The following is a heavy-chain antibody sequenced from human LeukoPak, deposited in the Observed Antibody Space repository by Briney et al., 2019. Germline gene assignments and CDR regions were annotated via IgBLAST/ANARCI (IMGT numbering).Heavy chain of an antibody. CDR3: ASGKYSSSSQFDY. CDR2: INPNSGGT. CDR1: GYTFTGCY. J-gene: IGHJ4*02. Sequence: ASVKLSCKASGYTFTGCYMHWVRQRPAHGLEWKGCINPNSGGTNYAKKLQGRVNMTRDTSISTAYMELSRLRSDDTAVYYCASGKYSSSSQFDYWGQGTLVTVSS. V-gene: IGHV1-2*02. D-gene: IGHD6-6*01.